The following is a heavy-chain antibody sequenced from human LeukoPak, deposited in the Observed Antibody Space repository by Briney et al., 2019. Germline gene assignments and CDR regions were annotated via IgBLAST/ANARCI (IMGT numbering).Heavy chain of an antibody. CDR2: INWSGGST. Sequence: GGSLRLSCAASGFTFDDYGMIWVRQAPGKGLEWVSGINWSGGSTGYADSVKGRFTISRDNAKNSLYLQMNSLSAEDTALYYCARGEYNYYDSSAYYYYFHCWGQGTLVTVSS. D-gene: IGHD3-22*01. CDR3: ARGEYNYYDSSAYYYYFHC. J-gene: IGHJ4*02. CDR1: GFTFDDYG. V-gene: IGHV3-20*04.